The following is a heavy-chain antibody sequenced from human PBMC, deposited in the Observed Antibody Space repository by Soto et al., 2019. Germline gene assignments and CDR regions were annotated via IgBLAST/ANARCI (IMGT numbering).Heavy chain of an antibody. CDR1: GFTFSSYE. J-gene: IGHJ6*02. CDR3: ARVDGGSIGGSYGMDV. D-gene: IGHD3-10*01. CDR2: ISSSGSTI. Sequence: RGSLRLSCAASGFTFSSYEMNWVRQAPGKGLEWVSYISSSGSTIYYADSVKGRFTISRDNAKNSLYLQMNSLRAEDTAVYYCARVDGGSIGGSYGMDVWGQGTTVTVSS. V-gene: IGHV3-48*03.